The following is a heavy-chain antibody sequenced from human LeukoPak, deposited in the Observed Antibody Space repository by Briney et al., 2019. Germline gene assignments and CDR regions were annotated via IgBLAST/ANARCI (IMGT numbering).Heavy chain of an antibody. Sequence: ASVKVSCKASGYTFTGYYMHWVRQAPGQGLEWMGWINPNSGGTNYAQKFQGRVTMTRDTSISTAYMELSRLRSDDTAVYYCARFDNLPDSSSLLVDAFDIWGQGTMVTVSS. CDR2: INPNSGGT. V-gene: IGHV1-2*02. CDR3: ARFDNLPDSSSLLVDAFDI. CDR1: GYTFTGYY. J-gene: IGHJ3*02. D-gene: IGHD6-13*01.